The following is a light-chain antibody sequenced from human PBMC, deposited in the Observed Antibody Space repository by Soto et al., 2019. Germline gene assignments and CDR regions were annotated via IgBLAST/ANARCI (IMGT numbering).Light chain of an antibody. CDR3: QQANSFPRT. J-gene: IGKJ2*01. V-gene: IGKV1-33*01. CDR1: QDISTS. Sequence: DIQLTQSPSSLSASIGDSVTITCQASQDISTSLNWYHRRPGKAPKLLITDASTLQTGVPPRFRGSGAGTDFSFTISRLQPEDFGEYYCQQANSFPRTFGQGTKLEIK. CDR2: DAS.